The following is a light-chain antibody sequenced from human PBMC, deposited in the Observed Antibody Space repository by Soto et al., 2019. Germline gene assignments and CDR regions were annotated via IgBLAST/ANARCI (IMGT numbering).Light chain of an antibody. V-gene: IGLV2-14*03. CDR1: SSDVGGYTF. CDR2: DVS. J-gene: IGLJ2*01. CDR3: SSYSGSGTLVV. Sequence: QSALTQPASVSGSPGQSIAISCTGTSSDVGGYTFVSWYQQHPDKAPKLMIFDVSNRPSGVSDRFSGSKSGNTASLTISGLQAEDESDYYCSSYSGSGTLVVFGGGTKLTVL.